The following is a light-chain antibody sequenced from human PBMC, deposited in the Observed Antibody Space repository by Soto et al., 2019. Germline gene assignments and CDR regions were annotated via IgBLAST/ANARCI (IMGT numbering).Light chain of an antibody. CDR1: SSDVGGYNY. V-gene: IGLV2-14*01. Sequence: QSALTQPASVSGSPGQSITISCTGTSSDVGGYNYVSLYQQHPGKAPKLMIYDVSNRPSGVSNRFSGSKSGNTASLTISGLQAEDDADYFCSSYNSRSTYVVFGGGTQLTVL. CDR2: DVS. CDR3: SSYNSRSTYVV. J-gene: IGLJ2*01.